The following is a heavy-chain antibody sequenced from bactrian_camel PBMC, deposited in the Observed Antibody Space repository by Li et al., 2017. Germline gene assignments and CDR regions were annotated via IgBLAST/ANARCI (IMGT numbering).Heavy chain of an antibody. Sequence: HVQLVESGGGSVQAGGSLRLSCAVSGYTYSSSCMGWFRQAPGKEREGVAAINTGDGSTFYSDSVEGRFTITEDKAKNTVYLQLDSLTTEDMAIYYCSNLDAGLVSPPYPFGYWGQGTQVTVS. V-gene: IGHV3S1*01. J-gene: IGHJ6*01. CDR2: INTGDGST. CDR3: SNLDAGLVSPPYPFGY. CDR1: GYTYSSSC. D-gene: IGHD1*01.